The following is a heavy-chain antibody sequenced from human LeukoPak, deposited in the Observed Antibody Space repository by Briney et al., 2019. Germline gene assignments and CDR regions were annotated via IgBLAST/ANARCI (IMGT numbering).Heavy chain of an antibody. J-gene: IGHJ4*02. D-gene: IGHD3-22*01. V-gene: IGHV4-4*07. Sequence: PSETLSLTCTVSGGSISSYYWSWIRQPAGKGLEWIGRIYTSGSTNYYHSLKSRVTMSVDTSKNQFSLKLSSVTAADTAVYYCACSRLYYYDSSGYPDQTDYWGQGTLVTVSS. CDR3: ACSRLYYYDSSGYPDQTDY. CDR2: IYTSGST. CDR1: GGSISSYY.